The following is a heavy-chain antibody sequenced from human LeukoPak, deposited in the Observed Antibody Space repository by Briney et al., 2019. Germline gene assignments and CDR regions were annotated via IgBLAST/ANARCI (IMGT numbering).Heavy chain of an antibody. CDR3: ARADYYYGSGSYGEDNWFDP. V-gene: IGHV4-38-2*02. CDR1: GYSISSGYY. D-gene: IGHD3-10*01. CDR2: IYHSGIT. Sequence: SETLSLTCTVSGYSISSGYYWGWIRQPPGKGLEWIGSIYHSGITYYNPSLKSRVTISVDTSKNQFSLKLSSVTAADTAVYYCARADYYYGSGSYGEDNWFDPWGQGTLVTVSS. J-gene: IGHJ5*02.